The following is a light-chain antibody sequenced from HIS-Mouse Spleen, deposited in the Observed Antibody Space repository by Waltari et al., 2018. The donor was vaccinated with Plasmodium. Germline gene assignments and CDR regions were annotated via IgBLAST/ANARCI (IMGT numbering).Light chain of an antibody. V-gene: IGKV1-39*01. CDR1: KSLSSY. CDR3: QQSYITWP. CDR2: AAS. Sequence: DIQMTKSPSYLSACVGDRVTITCRASKSLSSYLNWYQQKPGNAPKLLIHAASSLTSGLPSRFGGSGSGPDSTLTISSLQPEDFATYSWQQSYITWPFGQGTKVEIK. J-gene: IGKJ1*01.